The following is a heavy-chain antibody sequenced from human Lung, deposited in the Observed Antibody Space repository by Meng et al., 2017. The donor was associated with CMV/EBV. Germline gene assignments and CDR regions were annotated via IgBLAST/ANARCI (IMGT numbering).Heavy chain of an antibody. Sequence: GXSXKISXMASGYSFTNYWIGWVRQTPGKGLEWMGIIYPGDSGSRYSPSFQGQVTFSVDKSVSTAYLQWSSLRASDTGIYYCARPSGVIENAFDVWGQGTXVTVSS. CDR2: IYPGDSGS. CDR1: GYSFTNYW. V-gene: IGHV5-51*01. D-gene: IGHD2-21*01. CDR3: ARPSGVIENAFDV. J-gene: IGHJ3*01.